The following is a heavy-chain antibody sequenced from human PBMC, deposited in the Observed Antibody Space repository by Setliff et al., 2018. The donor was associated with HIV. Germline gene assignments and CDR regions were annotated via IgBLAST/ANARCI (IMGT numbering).Heavy chain of an antibody. CDR2: VDPEDGET. CDR3: ATDRVLPSAIRGGWLDP. Sequence: ASVKVSCKGSGFIFGDYYMHWVQLVPGKGLEWMGRVDPEDGETIYAEKFQGRLTITADTSTDTTYMELSSLRADDTAIYYCATDRVLPSAIRGGWLDPWGQGTLVTVSS. CDR1: GFIFGDYY. D-gene: IGHD2-2*02. V-gene: IGHV1-69-2*01. J-gene: IGHJ5*02.